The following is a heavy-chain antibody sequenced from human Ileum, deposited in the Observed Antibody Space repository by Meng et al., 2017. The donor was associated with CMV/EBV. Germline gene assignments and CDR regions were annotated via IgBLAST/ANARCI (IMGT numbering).Heavy chain of an antibody. D-gene: IGHD6-19*01. J-gene: IGHJ4*02. CDR2: ILGRDGGGRPGTT. CDR1: GFSFRTFD. Sequence: GESLKISCAASGFSFRTFDMSWVRQAPGRGLECVSVILGRDGGGRPGTTYYSDSVRGRFTISKDSSKDTLYLDMSNLRADDTALYFCVKGAWLDYWGQGALVTVSS. CDR3: VKGAWLDY. V-gene: IGHV3-23*03.